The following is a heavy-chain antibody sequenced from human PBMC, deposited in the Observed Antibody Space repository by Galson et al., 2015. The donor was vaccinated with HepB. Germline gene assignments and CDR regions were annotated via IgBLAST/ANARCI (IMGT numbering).Heavy chain of an antibody. CDR1: GYTFSSHG. CDR3: AREVDCTDGVCFLGGMDV. J-gene: IGHJ6*02. D-gene: IGHD2-8*01. V-gene: IGHV1-18*04. CDR2: ISAYNGNT. Sequence: SVKVSCKASGYTFSSHGISWVRQAPGQRLEWMGWISAYNGNTNYAQKLQGRVTMTTDTATRTAYMELRSLRSDDTAVYYCAREVDCTDGVCFLGGMDVWGQGTTVTVSS.